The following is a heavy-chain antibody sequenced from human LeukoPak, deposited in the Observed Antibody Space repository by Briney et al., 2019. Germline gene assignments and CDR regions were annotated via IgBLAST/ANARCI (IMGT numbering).Heavy chain of an antibody. V-gene: IGHV3-23*01. CDR2: ISASAGST. CDR3: AKDYYGSGTYPYFDY. D-gene: IGHD3-10*01. CDR1: GFTFSSYA. Sequence: GGSLRLSCAASGFTFSSYAMSWVRQAPGKGLEWVSGISASAGSTYYADSVKGRFTISRDNFKNTLYLQINSLRAEDTAIYYCAKDYYGSGTYPYFDYWGQGTLVTVSS. J-gene: IGHJ4*02.